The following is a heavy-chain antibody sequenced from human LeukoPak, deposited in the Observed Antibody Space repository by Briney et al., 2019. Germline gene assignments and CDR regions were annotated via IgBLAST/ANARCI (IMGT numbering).Heavy chain of an antibody. CDR2: IGPHSTFT. D-gene: IGHD2/OR15-2a*01. CDR1: GFTFTDHY. V-gene: IGHV1-2*02. J-gene: IGHJ4*02. CDR3: VREGEGPLSKDFDY. Sequence: GASMKVSCKSSGFTFTDHYIHWVRRGPGQGLEWMGYIGPHSTFTSSPQEFQGRVTMTRDASMSTAYMELTRLTSDDTAVYYRVREGEGPLSKDFDYWGQGTLVTVSS.